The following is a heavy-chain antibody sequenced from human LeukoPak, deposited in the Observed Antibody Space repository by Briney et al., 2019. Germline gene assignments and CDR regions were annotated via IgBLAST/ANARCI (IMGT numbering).Heavy chain of an antibody. CDR1: GGSFSGYY. CDR3: ARHSEWLSPYYCDS. D-gene: IGHD3-3*01. J-gene: IGHJ4*02. V-gene: IGHV4-34*01. Sequence: SETLCLTCAVYGGSFSGYYWSWIRQPPGKGLEWIGSIYYSGSTYYNPSLKSRVTISVDTSKNQFSLRLSSMTAADTAVYYCARHSEWLSPYYCDSWGQGTLVTVSS. CDR2: IYYSGST.